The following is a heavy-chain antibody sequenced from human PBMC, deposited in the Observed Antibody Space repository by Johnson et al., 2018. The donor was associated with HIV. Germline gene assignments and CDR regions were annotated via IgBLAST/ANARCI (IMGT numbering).Heavy chain of an antibody. V-gene: IGHV3-66*01. J-gene: IGHJ3*02. Sequence: EVQLVESGGGLVQPGGSLRLSCAASGFTVSSNYMSWVRQAPGKGLESVSVVYSGGTTHYADSVKGRSTISRDNSKNTLYLQMNSLRPEDTAVYYCVKDRGSPGIPAAFDIWGQGTMVTVSS. CDR2: VYSGGTT. D-gene: IGHD1-26*01. CDR1: GFTVSSNY. CDR3: VKDRGSPGIPAAFDI.